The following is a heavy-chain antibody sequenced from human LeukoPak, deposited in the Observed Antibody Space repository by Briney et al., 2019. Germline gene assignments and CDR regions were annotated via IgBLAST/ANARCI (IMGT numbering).Heavy chain of an antibody. CDR3: ARDEHRYCSSTSCYSFDY. D-gene: IGHD2-2*01. CDR2: IRYDGSNK. J-gene: IGHJ4*02. Sequence: GGSLRLSCAASGFTFSSDGMHWVRQAPGKGLEWVAFIRYDGSNKYYADSVKGRFTISRDNSKNTLYLQMNSLRAEDTAVYYCARDEHRYCSSTSCYSFDYWGQGTLVTVSS. CDR1: GFTFSSDG. V-gene: IGHV3-30*02.